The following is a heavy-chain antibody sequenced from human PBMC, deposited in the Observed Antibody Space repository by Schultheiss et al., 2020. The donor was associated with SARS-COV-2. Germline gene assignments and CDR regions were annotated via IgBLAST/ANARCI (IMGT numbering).Heavy chain of an antibody. D-gene: IGHD3-16*01. Sequence: GGSLNLSCAASGFTFSSYSMNWVRQAPGKGLEWVSYISSSSSTIYYADSVKGRFTISRDNAKNSLYLQMNSLRAEDTAVYYCARDRQDLSYDYWGQGTLVTVSS. CDR2: ISSSSSTI. J-gene: IGHJ4*02. V-gene: IGHV3-48*01. CDR1: GFTFSSYS. CDR3: ARDRQDLSYDY.